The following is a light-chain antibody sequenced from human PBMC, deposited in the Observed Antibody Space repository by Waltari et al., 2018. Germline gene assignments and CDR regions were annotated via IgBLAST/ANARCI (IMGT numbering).Light chain of an antibody. CDR3: LEGHTPSPT. CDR2: EIS. Sequence: DIQVTQSPLSLSASVGDSVTITCRSSQTLPPFLTWYQQKPGKAPNLLIYEISTLERGVPPRFSGSGSGTHFTLTISSLQPEDFATYYGLEGHTPSPTFGPGTKVD. CDR1: QTLPPF. V-gene: IGKV1-39*01. J-gene: IGKJ3*01.